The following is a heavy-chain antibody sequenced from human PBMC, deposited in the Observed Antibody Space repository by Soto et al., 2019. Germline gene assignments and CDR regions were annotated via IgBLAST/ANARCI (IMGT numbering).Heavy chain of an antibody. V-gene: IGHV3-11*01. CDR1: GFTFSDHY. Sequence: QVQLVESGGDLVKPGGSLRLSCAASGFTFSDHYMSWIRQAPGKGLEWISYMTRSGSSSSYADSVKGRFTISRDNAKNSLYLQMNSLRVDDTAVYYCARELSGNYLAFDLWGQGTMVTVSS. CDR2: MTRSGSSS. J-gene: IGHJ3*01. D-gene: IGHD1-26*01. CDR3: ARELSGNYLAFDL.